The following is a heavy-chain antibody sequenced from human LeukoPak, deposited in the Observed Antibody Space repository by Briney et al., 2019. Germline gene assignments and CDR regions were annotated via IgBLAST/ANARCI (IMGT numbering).Heavy chain of an antibody. Sequence: ASVKVSCKASGYTFTGYYMHWVRQAPGQGLEWMGRINPNSGGTNYAQKFQGRVTMTRDTSISTAYMELSRLRSDDTAVYYCARGLLAAAGRGYFQNWGQGTLVTVSS. CDR1: GYTFTGYY. CDR2: INPNSGGT. CDR3: ARGLLAAAGRGYFQN. J-gene: IGHJ1*01. V-gene: IGHV1-2*06. D-gene: IGHD6-13*01.